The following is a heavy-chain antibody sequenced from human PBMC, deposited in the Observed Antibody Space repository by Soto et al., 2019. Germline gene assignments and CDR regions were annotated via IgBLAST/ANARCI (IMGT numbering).Heavy chain of an antibody. CDR2: SGGGGGTT. D-gene: IGHD2-8*02. CDR3: ARDWTGNTCPCLDV. J-gene: IGHJ6*02. V-gene: IGHV3-23*01. CDR1: GFTFSNYA. Sequence: EVQLWESGGGLVQPGGSLRPSCAASGFTFSNYALTWVRQSPGKGLEWVSTSGGGGGTTYYADSVKGRFTISRDNSKNTLSLQMSSLRVEDTAIYYCARDWTGNTCPCLDVWGQGTTVSVSS.